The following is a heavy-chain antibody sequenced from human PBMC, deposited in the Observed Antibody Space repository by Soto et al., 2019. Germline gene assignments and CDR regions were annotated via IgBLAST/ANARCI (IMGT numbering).Heavy chain of an antibody. CDR1: GYSFAGYW. CDR2: IDPSDSQT. CDR3: ARQIYDSDTGPNFQYYFDS. V-gene: IGHV5-10-1*01. Sequence: GESLKISCKGSGYSFAGYWITWVRQEPGKGLEWMGRIDPSDSQTYYSPSFRGHVTISVTKSITTVFLQWGSLRASDTAMYYCARQIYDSDTGPNFQYYFDSWGQGTPVTAPQ. J-gene: IGHJ4*02. D-gene: IGHD3-22*01.